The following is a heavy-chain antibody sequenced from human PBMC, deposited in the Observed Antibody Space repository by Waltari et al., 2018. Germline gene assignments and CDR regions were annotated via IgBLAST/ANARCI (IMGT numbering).Heavy chain of an antibody. Sequence: QVQLVQSGAEVKKPGSSVKVSCTASGGTFSRYAISWLRQAHGQGVGWMGGIIPIFGTANYAQKFQGRVTITADKSTSTAYMELSSLRSEDTAVYYCASPMYYYDSSGYSASRFDYWGQGTLVTVSS. V-gene: IGHV1-69*06. CDR1: GGTFSRYA. D-gene: IGHD3-22*01. CDR2: IIPIFGTA. CDR3: ASPMYYYDSSGYSASRFDY. J-gene: IGHJ4*02.